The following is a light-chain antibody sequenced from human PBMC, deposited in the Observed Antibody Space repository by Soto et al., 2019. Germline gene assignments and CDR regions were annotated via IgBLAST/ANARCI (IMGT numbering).Light chain of an antibody. CDR2: EVS. Sequence: QSALAQPASVSGSPGQSITISCTGTSSDVGGYKYVSWYQQHPGKAPKLMIFEVSNRPSGVSNRFSGSKSGNTASLTISGLQAEDEADYYCSSFTSITTRVFGTGTKLTVL. CDR3: SSFTSITTRV. CDR1: SSDVGGYKY. V-gene: IGLV2-14*01. J-gene: IGLJ1*01.